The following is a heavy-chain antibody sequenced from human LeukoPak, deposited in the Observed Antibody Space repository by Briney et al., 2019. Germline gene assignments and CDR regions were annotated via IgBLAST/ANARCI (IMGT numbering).Heavy chain of an antibody. CDR3: AKGRDDILTTYYFDY. CDR1: GFTFSSYG. Sequence: GGSLRLSCAASGFTFSSYGMHWVRQAPGKGLEWVAVISYDGSNKYYADSVKGRFTISRDNSKNTLYLQMNSLRAEDTAVYYCAKGRDDILTTYYFDYWGQGTLVTVSS. J-gene: IGHJ4*02. CDR2: ISYDGSNK. V-gene: IGHV3-30*18. D-gene: IGHD3-9*01.